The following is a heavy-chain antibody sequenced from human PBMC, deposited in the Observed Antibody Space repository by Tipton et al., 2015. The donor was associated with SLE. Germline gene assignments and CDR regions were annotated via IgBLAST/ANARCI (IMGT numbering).Heavy chain of an antibody. D-gene: IGHD1-26*01. CDR2: IYHSGST. CDR3: ASQDGTFDI. Sequence: TLSLTCTVSGYSISSGYYWGWIRQPPGKGLEWIGSIYHSGSTYYNPSLKSRVTISVDTSKNQFSLKLSSVTAAGTAVYYCASQDGTFDIWGQGTMVTVSS. CDR1: GYSISSGYY. J-gene: IGHJ3*02. V-gene: IGHV4-38-2*02.